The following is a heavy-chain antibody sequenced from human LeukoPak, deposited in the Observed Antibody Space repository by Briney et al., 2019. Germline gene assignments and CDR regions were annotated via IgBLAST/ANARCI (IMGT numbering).Heavy chain of an antibody. CDR1: GYRFTSYW. Sequence: GESLKISCKGSGYRFTSYWIGWLRQMPGKGLEWMGIIYPGDSDTTYSPSFQGQVTISADKSITTAYLQWSSLRASDTAMYYCARLEGRDGYNLFDYWGQGTLVTVSS. CDR3: ARLEGRDGYNLFDY. D-gene: IGHD5-24*01. V-gene: IGHV5-51*01. J-gene: IGHJ4*02. CDR2: IYPGDSDT.